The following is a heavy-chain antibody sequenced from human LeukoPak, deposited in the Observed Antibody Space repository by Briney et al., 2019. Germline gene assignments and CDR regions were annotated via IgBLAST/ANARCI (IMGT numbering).Heavy chain of an antibody. CDR3: ESKDIVVVPAGRDRYFDL. V-gene: IGHV3-33*01. CDR1: GFTFSSYG. D-gene: IGHD2-2*01. J-gene: IGHJ2*01. CDR2: IWYDGSNK. Sequence: GRSLRLSCAASGFTFSSYGMHWVRQAPGKGLEWVAVIWYDGSNKYYADSVKGRFTISRDNSKNTLYLQMNSLRAEDTAVYYCESKDIVVVPAGRDRYFDLWGRGTLVTVSS.